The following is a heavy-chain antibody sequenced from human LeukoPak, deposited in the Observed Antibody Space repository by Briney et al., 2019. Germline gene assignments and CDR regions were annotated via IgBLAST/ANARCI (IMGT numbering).Heavy chain of an antibody. D-gene: IGHD2-15*01. CDR1: GFTFSSYA. CDR3: AKFSRCSGGSCYSGFDP. V-gene: IGHV3-30*18. CDR2: ISYDGSNK. Sequence: GRSLRLSCAASGFTFSSYAMHWVRQAPGKGLEWVAVISYDGSNKYYADSVKGRFTISRDNSKNTLYLQMNSLRAEDTAVYYCAKFSRCSGGSCYSGFDPWGQGTLVTVSS. J-gene: IGHJ5*02.